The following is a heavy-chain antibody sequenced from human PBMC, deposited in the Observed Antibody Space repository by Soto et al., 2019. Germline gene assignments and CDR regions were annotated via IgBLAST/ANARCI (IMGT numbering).Heavy chain of an antibody. CDR3: ARDNGYSYGYTLDH. CDR2: IYYSGST. D-gene: IGHD5-18*01. J-gene: IGHJ4*02. CDR1: GGSISSYY. Sequence: SETLSLTCTVSGGSISSYYWSWIRQPPGKGLEWIGYIYYSGSTNYNPSLKSRVTISVDTSKNQFSLKLSSVTAADTAVYYCARDNGYSYGYTLDHWGQGTLVTV. V-gene: IGHV4-59*01.